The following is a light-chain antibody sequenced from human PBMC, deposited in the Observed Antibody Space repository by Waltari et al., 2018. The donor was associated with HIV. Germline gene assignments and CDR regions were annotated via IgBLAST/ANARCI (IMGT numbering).Light chain of an antibody. CDR3: ATWDDSLNGRWV. CDR2: RNK. CDR1: SSNIGSNT. Sequence: QSVLTQPPSASGTPGQRVTISCSGSSSNIGSNTVNWYQPPPGTAPKLLIYRNKLRPSGVPDRLSGSKSGPSASLAISGLQSEDEADYYCATWDDSLNGRWVFGGGTKLTVL. J-gene: IGLJ3*02. V-gene: IGLV1-44*01.